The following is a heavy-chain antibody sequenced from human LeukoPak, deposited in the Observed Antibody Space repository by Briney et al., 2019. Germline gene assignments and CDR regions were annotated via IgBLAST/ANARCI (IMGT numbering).Heavy chain of an antibody. V-gene: IGHV3-15*01. J-gene: IGHJ4*02. CDR3: ATEHYGSFNY. CDR1: GFTFSDAW. CDR2: IKSNTAGGTT. Sequence: GGSLRLSCAASGFTFSDAWMSWVRQAPGKGLEWVGRIKSNTAGGTTDYAAPVKGRFTISRDDSKNTLYVQMSSLIIEDTAVYFCATEHYGSFNYWGQGTLVTVSS. D-gene: IGHD1-26*01.